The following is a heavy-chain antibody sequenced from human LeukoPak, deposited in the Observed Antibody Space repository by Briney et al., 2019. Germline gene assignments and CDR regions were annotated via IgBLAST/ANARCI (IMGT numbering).Heavy chain of an antibody. Sequence: GRSLRLSCAASGFTFSSYCMHWVRQAPGKGLEGVAGISYDENNKYYAASVKGRFTISRDNSKNALYLQMNSLRAEDTAVYYCAKDLLTGNDAFDIWGQGTMVTVSS. CDR3: AKDLLTGNDAFDI. V-gene: IGHV3-30*18. D-gene: IGHD7-27*01. CDR2: ISYDENNK. J-gene: IGHJ3*02. CDR1: GFTFSSYC.